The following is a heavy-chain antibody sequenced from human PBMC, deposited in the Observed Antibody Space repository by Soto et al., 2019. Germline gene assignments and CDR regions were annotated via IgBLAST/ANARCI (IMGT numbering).Heavy chain of an antibody. CDR2: IYHTGST. Sequence: QVQLQESGSGLVKPSQTLSLTCTVSGDSISSGGYSWSWIRQPQQKGLEWIGYIYHTGSTSYSPSLKSRVTISVDKSKNQFSLILNSVTAADTAIYYCARAHYGPSGYYFDSWGQGTLFTVSS. CDR1: GDSISSGGYS. D-gene: IGHD3-22*01. J-gene: IGHJ4*02. V-gene: IGHV4-30-2*01. CDR3: ARAHYGPSGYYFDS.